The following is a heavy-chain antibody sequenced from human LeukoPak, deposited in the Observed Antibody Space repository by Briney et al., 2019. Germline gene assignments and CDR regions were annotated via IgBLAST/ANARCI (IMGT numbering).Heavy chain of an antibody. CDR2: INPTSGGR. V-gene: IGHV1-2*02. CDR1: GYTFTGYY. J-gene: IGHJ5*02. Sequence: ASVKVSCKASGYTFTGYYVHWVRQAPGQGLEWMGWINPTSGGRNYAEKFQGRVIMSRDMSISTAYLDLTILRSDDTAVYYCARGDYGGEGWFDPWGQGTLVTVSS. CDR3: ARGDYGGEGWFDP. D-gene: IGHD4-23*01.